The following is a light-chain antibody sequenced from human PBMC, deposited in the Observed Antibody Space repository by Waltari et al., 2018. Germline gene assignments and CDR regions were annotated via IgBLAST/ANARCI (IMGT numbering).Light chain of an antibody. V-gene: IGLV2-14*01. CDR2: EVS. CDR3: SSYTSSSTLV. CDR1: RRDVGGSTY. J-gene: IGLJ3*02. Sequence: QSALTQPASVSGSPGQSTTIPCTGTRRDVGGSTYVSWYQQHPGKAPNLMIYEVSNRPSGVSNRFSGSKSGNTASLTISGLQAEDEADYYCSSYTSSSTLVFGGGTKLTVL.